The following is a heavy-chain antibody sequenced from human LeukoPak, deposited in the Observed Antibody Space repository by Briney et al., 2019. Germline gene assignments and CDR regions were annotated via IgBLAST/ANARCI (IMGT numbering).Heavy chain of an antibody. CDR2: INPSGGST. D-gene: IGHD3-22*01. J-gene: IGHJ4*02. Sequence: ASVKVSCKASGYTFTSYYMHWVRQAPGQGLEWMGIINPSGGSTSYAQKFQGRVTMTRDTSTSTVYMELSSLRSEDTAVYYCARDFVSLYYDSSGYYEVDHWGQGTLVTVSS. CDR1: GYTFTSYY. CDR3: ARDFVSLYYDSSGYYEVDH. V-gene: IGHV1-46*01.